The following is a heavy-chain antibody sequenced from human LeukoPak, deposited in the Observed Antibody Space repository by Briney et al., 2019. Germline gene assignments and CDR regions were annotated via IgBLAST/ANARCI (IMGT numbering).Heavy chain of an antibody. CDR3: ARGGVVPAANWFDP. J-gene: IGHJ5*02. CDR2: INPNSGGT. V-gene: IGHV1-2*04. D-gene: IGHD2-2*01. CDR1: GYTFTGYY. Sequence: ASVKVSCKASGYTFTGYYMHWVRQAPGQGLEWMGWINPNSGGTNYAQKFQGWVTMTRGTSISTAYMELSRLRSDDTAVYYCARGGVVPAANWFDPWGQGTLVTVSS.